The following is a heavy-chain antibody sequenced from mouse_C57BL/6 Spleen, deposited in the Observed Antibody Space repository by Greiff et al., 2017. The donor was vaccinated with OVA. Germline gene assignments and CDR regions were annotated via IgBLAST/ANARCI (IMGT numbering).Heavy chain of an antibody. V-gene: IGHV1-15*01. Sequence: VQLQQSGAELVRPGASVTLSCKASGYTFTDYEMHWVKQTPVHGLEWIGAIDPETGGTAYNQKFKGKAILTADKSSRTAYMGLRSLTSEDSAVYYCTRRPYDYDDDYWGQGTTLTVSS. J-gene: IGHJ2*01. CDR1: GYTFTDYE. CDR3: TRRPYDYDDDY. D-gene: IGHD2-4*01. CDR2: IDPETGGT.